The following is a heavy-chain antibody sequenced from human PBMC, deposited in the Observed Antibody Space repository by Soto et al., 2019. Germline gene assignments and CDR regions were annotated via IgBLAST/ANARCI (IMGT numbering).Heavy chain of an antibody. CDR3: ASDTGGSYDY. Sequence: EVQLMESGGGLVQPGGSLRLSCAASGFIFSDYYMDWVRQVPGKGLEWVGRTRNKVNSFSAEYAASVKGRFSIYRDASNDSMYLQMNSLKSDDTAVYYCASDTGGSYDYWGQGALVTVSS. V-gene: IGHV3-72*01. J-gene: IGHJ4*02. CDR2: TRNKVNSFSA. CDR1: GFIFSDYY. D-gene: IGHD3-16*01.